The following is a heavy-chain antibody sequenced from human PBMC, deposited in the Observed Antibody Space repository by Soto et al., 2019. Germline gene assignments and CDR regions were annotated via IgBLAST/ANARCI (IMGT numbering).Heavy chain of an antibody. Sequence: QVQLQESGPGLVKPSGTLSLTCAVSSGSISSSNWWSWVRQPPGKGLEWIGEIYHSGSTNYNPSLKSRVTISVDKSKNQFSLKLSSVTAADSAVYYCASFDWLPKRSLFRSDAFDIWGQGTMVTVSS. D-gene: IGHD3-9*01. CDR2: IYHSGST. V-gene: IGHV4-4*02. CDR3: ASFDWLPKRSLFRSDAFDI. J-gene: IGHJ3*02. CDR1: SGSISSSNW.